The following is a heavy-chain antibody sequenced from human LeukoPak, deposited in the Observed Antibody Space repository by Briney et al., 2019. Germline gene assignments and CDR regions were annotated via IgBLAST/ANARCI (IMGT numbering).Heavy chain of an antibody. CDR2: IIPILGIA. Sequence: SVEVSCKASGGTFSSYAISWVRQAPGQGLEWMGRIIPILGIANYAQKFQGRVTITADKSTSTAYMELSSLRSEDTAVYYCARDPYYDFWSGYYQPHPELTTWGQGTLVTVSS. J-gene: IGHJ5*02. D-gene: IGHD3-3*01. CDR1: GGTFSSYA. CDR3: ARDPYYDFWSGYYQPHPELTT. V-gene: IGHV1-69*04.